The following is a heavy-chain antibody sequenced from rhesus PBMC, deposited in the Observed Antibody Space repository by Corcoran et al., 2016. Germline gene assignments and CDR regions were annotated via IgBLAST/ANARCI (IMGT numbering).Heavy chain of an antibody. Sequence: QVQLQESGPGLVKPSETLSLTCAVSGGSITSDFWSWIRQPPGKGLEWIGYIYGGDGGTSYNPSLKSRVTVSTDTSKNQFSLKLSSVTAADTAIYYCAKYGGSNYKSFDYWGQGVLVTVSS. V-gene: IGHV4-160*01. CDR1: GGSITSDF. J-gene: IGHJ4*01. CDR2: IYGGDGGT. CDR3: AKYGGSNYKSFDY. D-gene: IGHD3-16*01.